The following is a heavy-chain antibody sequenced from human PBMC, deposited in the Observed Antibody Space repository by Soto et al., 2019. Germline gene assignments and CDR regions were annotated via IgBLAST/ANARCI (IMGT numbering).Heavy chain of an antibody. CDR3: ARGLYYDFWSGYSHGMDV. V-gene: IGHV4-4*02. J-gene: IGHJ6*02. CDR1: GGSISSSNW. CDR2: IYHSGST. Sequence: PSDTLSLTFAVSGGSISSSNWWSFVRQPPGKGLEWIGEIYHSGSTNYNPSLKSRVTISVDKSKNQFSLKLSSVTAADTAVYYCARGLYYDFWSGYSHGMDVWGQGTTVTVSS. D-gene: IGHD3-3*01.